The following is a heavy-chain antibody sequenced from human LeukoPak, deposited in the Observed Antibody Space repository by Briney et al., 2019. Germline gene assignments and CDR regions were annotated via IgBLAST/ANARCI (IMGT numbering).Heavy chain of an antibody. CDR1: GFTFTTYW. D-gene: IGHD1-26*01. CDR3: ARDTRPFDF. CDR2: INSDGSIT. V-gene: IGHV3-74*01. J-gene: IGHJ4*02. Sequence: GGSLRLSCAASGFTFTTYWMHWVRQAPGKGLVWVSHINSDGSITSYADSVKGRFTISRDNAKNSLFLQMNSLRAEDSAVYYCARDTRPFDFGGQGTLVTVSS.